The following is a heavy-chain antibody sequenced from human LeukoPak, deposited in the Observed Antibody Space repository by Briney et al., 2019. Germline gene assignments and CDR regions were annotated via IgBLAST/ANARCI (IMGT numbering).Heavy chain of an antibody. V-gene: IGHV1-3*01. J-gene: IGHJ4*02. CDR3: VRDPDRTPRVRIVGATDDY. D-gene: IGHD1-26*01. Sequence: ASVKVSCKASGYTFTSYAMHWVRQAPGQRLEWMGWINAGNGNTKYSQKFQGRVTITRDTSASTAYMELSSLRSDDTAVYYCVRDPDRTPRVRIVGATDDYWGQGTLVTVSS. CDR2: INAGNGNT. CDR1: GYTFTSYA.